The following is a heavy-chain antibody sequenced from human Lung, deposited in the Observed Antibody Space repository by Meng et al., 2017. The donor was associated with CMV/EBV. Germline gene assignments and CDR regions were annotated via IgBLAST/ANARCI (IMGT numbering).Heavy chain of an antibody. CDR3: ARGYDNSLDY. Sequence: LSCAISGDSVSANNAAWNWFRQSLSRGLEWLGRAYYRSKWYTDYAVSVKRRTTINPDTSKNQFSLQLTSVTPEDTAVYYCARGYDNSLDYWGQGTXVTVSS. CDR1: GDSVSANNAA. J-gene: IGHJ4*02. V-gene: IGHV6-1*01. CDR2: AYYRSKWYT. D-gene: IGHD3-22*01.